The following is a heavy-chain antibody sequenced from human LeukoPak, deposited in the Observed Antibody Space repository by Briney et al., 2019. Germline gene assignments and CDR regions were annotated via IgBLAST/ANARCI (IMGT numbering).Heavy chain of an antibody. V-gene: IGHV3-23*01. J-gene: IGHJ4*02. Sequence: GGALRLSCAASGFTFSSYAMSWVRQAPGKGLEWVSAIRDSGSSTHYADSVKGRSTTSRDNSKDTLFLQMNSLRAEDTAIYYCAKYGPQDSGSSHFDCWGQGALVTVSS. CDR2: IRDSGSST. D-gene: IGHD1-26*01. CDR3: AKYGPQDSGSSHFDC. CDR1: GFTFSSYA.